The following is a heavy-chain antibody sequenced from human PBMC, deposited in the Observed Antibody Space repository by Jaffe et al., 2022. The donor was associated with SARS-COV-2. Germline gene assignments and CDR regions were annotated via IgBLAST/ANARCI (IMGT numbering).Heavy chain of an antibody. CDR3: ARGPYGSGLGRYNWFDP. V-gene: IGHV4-34*01. D-gene: IGHD3-10*01. CDR2: INHSGST. Sequence: QVQLQQWGAGLLKPSETLSLTCAVYGGSFSGYYWSWIRQPPGKGLEWIGEINHSGSTNYNPSLKSRVTISVDTSKNQFSLKLSSVTAADTAVYYCARGPYGSGLGRYNWFDPWGQGTLVTVSS. CDR1: GGSFSGYY. J-gene: IGHJ5*02.